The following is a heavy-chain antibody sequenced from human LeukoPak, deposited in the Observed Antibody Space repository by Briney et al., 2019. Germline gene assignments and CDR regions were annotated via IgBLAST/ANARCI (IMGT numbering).Heavy chain of an antibody. V-gene: IGHV4-59*01. CDR3: ARDLEAAAGTSYYYYGMDV. CDR2: IYYSGST. CDR1: GVSISSYY. J-gene: IGHJ6*02. Sequence: PSETLSLTCTVSGVSISSYYWSWIRQPPGKGLEWIGYIYYSGSTNYNPSLKSRVTISVDTSKNQFSLKLSSVTAADTAVYYCARDLEAAAGTSYYYYGMDVWGQGTTVTVSS. D-gene: IGHD6-13*01.